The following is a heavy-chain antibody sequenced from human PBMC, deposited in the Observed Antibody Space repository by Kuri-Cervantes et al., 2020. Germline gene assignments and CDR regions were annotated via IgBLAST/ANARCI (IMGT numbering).Heavy chain of an antibody. CDR1: GFTFSSSW. Sequence: GRSLSLACAVSGFTFSSSWMSWVRQDPGKGLEWVANIKQFGSEKNYVDSVKGRFTIIRDNSKNTLYLQMNSMIAEDTAVYYCGRGYSGYDCVVDYWGQGTLVTVSS. D-gene: IGHD5-12*01. V-gene: IGHV3-7*03. J-gene: IGHJ4*02. CDR3: GRGYSGYDCVVDY. CDR2: IKQFGSEK.